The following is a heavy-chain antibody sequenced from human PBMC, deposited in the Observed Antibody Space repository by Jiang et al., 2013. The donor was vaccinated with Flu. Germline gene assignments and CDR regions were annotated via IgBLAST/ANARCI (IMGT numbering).Heavy chain of an antibody. D-gene: IGHD5/OR15-5a*01. J-gene: IGHJ4*02. CDR1: GYTFTNYA. CDR2: INTKTGNP. CDR3: ARDGEVSTSSLFDY. V-gene: IGHV7-4-1*02. Sequence: SGYTFTNYAMNWVRQAPGQGLEWMGWINTKTGNPTYAQGFTGRFVFSLDTSVSTTYLQISSLKAEDTAVYFCARDGEVSTSSLFDYWGQGTLVTVSS.